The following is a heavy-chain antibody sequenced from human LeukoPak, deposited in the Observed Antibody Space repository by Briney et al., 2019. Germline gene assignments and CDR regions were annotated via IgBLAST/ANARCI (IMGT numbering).Heavy chain of an antibody. CDR2: IDSGEST. J-gene: IGHJ5*02. V-gene: IGHV3-53*01. Sequence: PGGSLRLSCAASGLTFSSNYMNWVRQAPGKGLEWVSVIDSGESTNYADSVKGRFTISRDNSKNTVYLQMNSLRAEDTAVYYCASSPMVRGVLLENNWFDPWGQGTLVTVSS. CDR1: GLTFSSNY. D-gene: IGHD3-10*01. CDR3: ASSPMVRGVLLENNWFDP.